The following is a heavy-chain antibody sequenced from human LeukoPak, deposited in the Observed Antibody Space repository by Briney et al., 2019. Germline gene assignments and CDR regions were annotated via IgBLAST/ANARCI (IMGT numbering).Heavy chain of an antibody. Sequence: GGSLRLSCAASGFTFSDYDMHWVRQGPGKGLEWVAFISYDGSNNRYADSVKGRFTISRDNSRNTVYLQMSSLRAEDTAVYYCANAGRDSSSTISCGMDVWGQGTTVTVSS. CDR1: GFTFSDYD. J-gene: IGHJ6*02. V-gene: IGHV3-30-3*01. D-gene: IGHD6-13*01. CDR3: ANAGRDSSSTISCGMDV. CDR2: ISYDGSNN.